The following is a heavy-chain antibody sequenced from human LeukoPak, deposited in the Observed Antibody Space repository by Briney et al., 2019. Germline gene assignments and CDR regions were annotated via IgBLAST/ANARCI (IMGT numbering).Heavy chain of an antibody. CDR3: AKNYCGGDCYSVYGR. V-gene: IGHV3-23*01. CDR1: GFTFSSYS. D-gene: IGHD2-21*02. Sequence: AGGSLRLSCAASGFTFSSYSMNWVRQAPGKGLEWVSSIIGSGGTAYYADSVKGRFTISRDNSRNTVYLQMNSLRGEDTAVYYCAKNYCGGDCYSVYGRWGQGTLVTVSS. J-gene: IGHJ4*02. CDR2: IIGSGGTA.